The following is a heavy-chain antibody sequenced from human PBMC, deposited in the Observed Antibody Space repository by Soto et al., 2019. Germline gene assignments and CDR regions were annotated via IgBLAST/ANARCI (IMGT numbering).Heavy chain of an antibody. CDR2: ISGSSTSI. Sequence: EVQLVVSGGGLVQSGGSLRLSCAASGFTFSPYGMNWVRQAPGKGLEWVSYISGSSTSIYYADSVKGRFTISRDNAKNSLYLQMNSLREEDTAVYYCTTSNWHLDHSGQGALVTVSS. J-gene: IGHJ4*02. CDR1: GFTFSPYG. V-gene: IGHV3-48*02. CDR3: TTSNWHLDH.